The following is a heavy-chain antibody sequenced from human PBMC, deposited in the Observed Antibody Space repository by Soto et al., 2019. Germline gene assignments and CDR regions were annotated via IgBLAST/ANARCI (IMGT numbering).Heavy chain of an antibody. Sequence: PGGSLRLSCAASGLSVSSSDMSWVRQASGKGLEWVSVIYSGGSTHDADSVKGRFTISRDNSKNTVHLQMNSLRVDDTAVYFCSTSSRNEYHFAMAAWGQGTTVTVSS. D-gene: IGHD6-6*01. CDR2: IYSGGST. J-gene: IGHJ6*02. CDR3: STSSRNEYHFAMAA. CDR1: GLSVSSSD. V-gene: IGHV3-53*01.